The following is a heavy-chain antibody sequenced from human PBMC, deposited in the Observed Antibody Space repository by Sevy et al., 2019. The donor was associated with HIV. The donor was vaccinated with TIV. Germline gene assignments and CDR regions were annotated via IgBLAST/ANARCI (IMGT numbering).Heavy chain of an antibody. V-gene: IGHV4-30-4*01. CDR3: ARWSSYDISALGQQHKGFDY. J-gene: IGHJ4*02. D-gene: IGHD3-9*01. Sequence: SETLSLTCTVSGGSISSGDYYWSWIRQPPGKGLEWIGYIDYSGSTYYDPSLKSRVTISVDTSKNQFSPKLSAVNAADMAVYYCARWSSYDISALGQQHKGFDYWGQGTLVTVSS. CDR2: IDYSGST. CDR1: GGSISSGDYY.